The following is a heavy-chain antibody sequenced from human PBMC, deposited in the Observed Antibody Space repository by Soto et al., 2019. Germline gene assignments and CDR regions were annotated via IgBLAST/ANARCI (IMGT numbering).Heavy chain of an antibody. Sequence: APGKGSCKASGYTFTNYGMDWGRQAPGQRLEWMGWINAGNGNTKYSQKFQGRVTITRDTSASTAYMELSSLRSEDTAVYYCARKVGIAARPDWFDPWGQGTLVTVSS. J-gene: IGHJ5*02. D-gene: IGHD6-6*01. CDR2: INAGNGNT. V-gene: IGHV1-3*01. CDR1: GYTFTNYG. CDR3: ARKVGIAARPDWFDP.